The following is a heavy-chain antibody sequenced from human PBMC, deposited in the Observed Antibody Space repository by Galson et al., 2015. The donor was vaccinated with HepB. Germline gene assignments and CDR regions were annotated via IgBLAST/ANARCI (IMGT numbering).Heavy chain of an antibody. D-gene: IGHD2-15*01. CDR1: GFTFSNAW. V-gene: IGHV3-15*01. Sequence: SLRLSCAASGFTFSNAWMSWVRQAPGKGLEWVGRIKSKTDGGTTDYAAPVKGRFTISRDDSKNTLYLQMNSLKTEDTAAYYCTTALNLVVAASPWDYYYGMDVWGQGTTVTVSS. CDR2: IKSKTDGGTT. CDR3: TTALNLVVAASPWDYYYGMDV. J-gene: IGHJ6*02.